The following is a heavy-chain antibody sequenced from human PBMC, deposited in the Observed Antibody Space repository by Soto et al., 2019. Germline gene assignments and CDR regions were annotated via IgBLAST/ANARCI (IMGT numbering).Heavy chain of an antibody. D-gene: IGHD2-15*01. CDR3: ARCYCSGGSCSSRDYYYYGMDV. J-gene: IGHJ6*02. Sequence: VGSLRLSCAASGFTFSSYGMHWVRQAPGKGLEWVAVIWYDGSNKYYADSVKGRFTISRDNSKNTLYLQMNSLRAEDTAVYYCARCYCSGGSCSSRDYYYYGMDVWGQGTTVTVSS. CDR2: IWYDGSNK. V-gene: IGHV3-33*01. CDR1: GFTFSSYG.